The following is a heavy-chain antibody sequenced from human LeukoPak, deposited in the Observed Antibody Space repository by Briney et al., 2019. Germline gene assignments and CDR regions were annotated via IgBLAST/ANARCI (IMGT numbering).Heavy chain of an antibody. V-gene: IGHV1-2*02. CDR1: GYTFTGYY. J-gene: IGHJ4*02. Sequence: ASVTVSCKPSGYTFTGYYMNWVRQAPGQGLEWMGWINPNSGDTNYAQKFEGRVTMTREKSISTAYMELSRLRSDDTAVYYCARGLDDYDHWGQGTLLTVSS. CDR3: ARGLDDYDH. D-gene: IGHD6-6*01. CDR2: INPNSGDT.